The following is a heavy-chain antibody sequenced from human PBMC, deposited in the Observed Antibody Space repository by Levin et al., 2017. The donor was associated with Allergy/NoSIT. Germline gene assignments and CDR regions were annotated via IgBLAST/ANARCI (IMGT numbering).Heavy chain of an antibody. Sequence: LRLSCTVSGDSISGGTLYWSWIRQRPGKGLEWIGFIHHSGSAYYNPSLKSRLTMSLDTSKSQFSLRVTSVTAADTAVYYCARDECAWLGECYGMDVWGQGTTVIVSS. CDR3: ARDECAWLGECYGMDV. D-gene: IGHD3-10*01. V-gene: IGHV4-31*03. CDR1: GDSISGGTLY. J-gene: IGHJ6*02. CDR2: IHHSGSA.